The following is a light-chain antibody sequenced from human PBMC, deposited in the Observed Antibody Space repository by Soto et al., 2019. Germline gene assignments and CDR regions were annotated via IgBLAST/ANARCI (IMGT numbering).Light chain of an antibody. CDR2: AAS. CDR3: QQSYSTPIT. V-gene: IGKV1-39*01. J-gene: IGKJ5*01. Sequence: DIQMTQSQSSLSASVADRVTITFRASQSVSSYLNWYQRKPGKAPKLLIYAASRLQSGGPSRFGGTGSGSGFTFAIRSLQTEDFATYYGQQSYSTPITFGQGTVLVIK. CDR1: QSVSSY.